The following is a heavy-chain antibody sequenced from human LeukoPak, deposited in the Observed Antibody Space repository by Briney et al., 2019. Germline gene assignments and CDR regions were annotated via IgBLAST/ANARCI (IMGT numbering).Heavy chain of an antibody. Sequence: AGGSLRLSCAASGFTFSSYWMSWVRQAPGKGLEWVANIKQDGSEKYYVDSVKGRFTISRDNAKNSLYLQMNSLRAEDTAVYYCARVRYSGSYYEGYYFDYWGQGTLVTVSS. CDR3: ARVRYSGSYYEGYYFDY. V-gene: IGHV3-7*01. J-gene: IGHJ4*02. D-gene: IGHD1-26*01. CDR1: GFTFSSYW. CDR2: IKQDGSEK.